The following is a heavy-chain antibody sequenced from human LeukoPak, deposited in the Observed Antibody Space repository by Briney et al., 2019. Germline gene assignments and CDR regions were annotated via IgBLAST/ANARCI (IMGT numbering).Heavy chain of an antibody. CDR2: ISSSSSDM. D-gene: IGHD3-16*01. CDR1: GFTFSSYT. V-gene: IGHV3-21*01. J-gene: IGHJ6*02. Sequence: GSLRLSCAASGFTFSSYTMNWVRQAPGKGLEWVSSISSSSSDMYYADSVKGRFTISRANAKTSLYLQMNSLRAEDTAVYYCASMGGMDVWGQGTTVTVSS. CDR3: ASMGGMDV.